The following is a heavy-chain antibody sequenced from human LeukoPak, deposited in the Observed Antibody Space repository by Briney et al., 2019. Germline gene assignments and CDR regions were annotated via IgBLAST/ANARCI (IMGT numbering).Heavy chain of an antibody. CDR1: GFNFKSYG. CDR2: LWNDGTNK. J-gene: IGHJ5*02. CDR3: AKDESGALFGP. V-gene: IGHV3-30*02. Sequence: PGGSLRLSCATSGFNFKSYGMHWVRQAPGKGLEWVASLWNDGTNKFYTDSVKGRFTVSRDISKNTLYLQMDSLRADDTAVYYCAKDESGALFGPWGQGTLVTVSS. D-gene: IGHD2-15*01.